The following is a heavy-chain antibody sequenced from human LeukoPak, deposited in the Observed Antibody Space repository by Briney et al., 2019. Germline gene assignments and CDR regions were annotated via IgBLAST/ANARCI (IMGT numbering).Heavy chain of an antibody. V-gene: IGHV3-53*01. Sequence: GGSLRLSCAASGFTVSSNYMNWVRQAPEKGLEWVSVIYSGGSTYYADPVKGRFTISRDNSKSTLYLQMNSLRAEDTAIYYCAKKGPGGGYGMDVWGQGTTVTVSS. D-gene: IGHD2-15*01. J-gene: IGHJ6*02. CDR3: AKKGPGGGYGMDV. CDR1: GFTVSSNY. CDR2: IYSGGST.